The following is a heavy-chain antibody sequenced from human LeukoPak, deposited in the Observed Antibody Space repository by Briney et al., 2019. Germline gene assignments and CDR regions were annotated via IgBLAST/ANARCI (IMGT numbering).Heavy chain of an antibody. CDR3: ARGLYDSSGYYNY. CDR1: GFTFSSYW. J-gene: IGHJ4*02. Sequence: GGSLRLSCAASGFTFSSYWVHWVRQAPGKGLVWVSRINSDGSSTSYADSVKGRFTISRDNAKNTVFLQMNSLRAEDTAVYYCARGLYDSSGYYNYWGQGTLVTVSS. CDR2: INSDGSST. D-gene: IGHD3-22*01. V-gene: IGHV3-74*01.